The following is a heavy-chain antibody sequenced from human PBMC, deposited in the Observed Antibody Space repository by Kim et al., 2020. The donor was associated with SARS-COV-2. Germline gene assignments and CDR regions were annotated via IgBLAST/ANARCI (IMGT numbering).Heavy chain of an antibody. CDR3: AKDAEIVVATATHFDY. Sequence: GGSLRLSCAASGFTFSIYGMHWVRQAPGKGLEWVAVISYDGSNKYYADSVKGRFTISRDNSKNTLYLQMNSLRAEDTAVYYCAKDAEIVVATATHFDYWGQGTLVTVSS. V-gene: IGHV3-30*18. CDR2: ISYDGSNK. D-gene: IGHD2-21*02. CDR1: GFTFSIYG. J-gene: IGHJ4*02.